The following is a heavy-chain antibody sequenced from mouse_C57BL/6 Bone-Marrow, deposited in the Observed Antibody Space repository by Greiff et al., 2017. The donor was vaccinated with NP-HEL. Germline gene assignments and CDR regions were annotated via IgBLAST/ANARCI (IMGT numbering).Heavy chain of an antibody. CDR3: AGRYYAY. CDR2: LYPGSGSP. V-gene: IGHV1-55*01. CDR1: GYTFTSYW. J-gene: IGHJ3*01. D-gene: IGHD2-12*01. Sequence: QVQLKQSGAELVKPGASVKMSCKASGYTFTSYWLTWVKQRPGQGLEWIGDLYPGSGSPNYNEKFKSKATLTVDTSSSTAYMQLSSLTSEDSAVYYCAGRYYAYWGQGTLVTVSA.